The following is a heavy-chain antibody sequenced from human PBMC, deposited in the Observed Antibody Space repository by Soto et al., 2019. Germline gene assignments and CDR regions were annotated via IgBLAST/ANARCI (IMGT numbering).Heavy chain of an antibody. CDR2: ISTVGTTI. CDR1: GFTFNIYA. J-gene: IGHJ6*02. CDR3: ARSVSTTWSRYNYYYSMDV. V-gene: IGHV3-48*02. Sequence: EVQLVDSGGALVKPGGSLRLSCVASGFTFNIYAMNWVRLAPEKGLEWISYISTVGTTIYYADSVRGRFTISRDNAKNSLYLQMDSLRDEDTAVYFCARSVSTTWSRYNYYYSMDVWGQGTTVTVSS. D-gene: IGHD6-13*01.